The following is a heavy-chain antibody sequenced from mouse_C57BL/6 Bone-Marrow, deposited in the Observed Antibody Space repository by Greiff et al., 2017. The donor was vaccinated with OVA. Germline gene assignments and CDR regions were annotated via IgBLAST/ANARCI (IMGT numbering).Heavy chain of an antibody. D-gene: IGHD1-1*01. V-gene: IGHV1-50*01. J-gene: IGHJ1*03. CDR2: IDPSDSYT. Sequence: QVQLQQPGAELVKPGASVKLSCKASGYTFTSYWMQWVKQRHGQGLEWIGEIDPSDSYTNYNQKFKGKATLTVDTSSSTAYMQLSSLTSEDSAVYYCAREGYYGRPSYWYFDVWGTGTTVTVSS. CDR1: GYTFTSYW. CDR3: AREGYYGRPSYWYFDV.